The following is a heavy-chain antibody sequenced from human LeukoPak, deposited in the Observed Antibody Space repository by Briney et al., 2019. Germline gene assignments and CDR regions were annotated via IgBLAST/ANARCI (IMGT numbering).Heavy chain of an antibody. V-gene: IGHV3-21*01. CDR1: GFTFSSYS. Sequence: PGGSLRLSCAASGFTFSSYSMNWVRQAPGKGLEWVSSINSSSRSYIYYADSVKGRFTISRDNAKNSLYLQMNSLRAEDTAVYYCAREHSGYDFPGRDYYYMDVWGKGTTVTVSS. D-gene: IGHD5-12*01. J-gene: IGHJ6*03. CDR3: AREHSGYDFPGRDYYYMDV. CDR2: INSSSRSYI.